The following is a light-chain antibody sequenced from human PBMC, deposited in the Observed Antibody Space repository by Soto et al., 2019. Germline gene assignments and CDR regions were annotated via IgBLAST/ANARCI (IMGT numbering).Light chain of an antibody. Sequence: EIVLTQSPGTLSVSPGERATLSCRASQSVSSNYLAWYQQKPGQAPRLLIYGASSRATGIPDRFSGSGSGTDFTLTISRLEPEDFAVYYCQRYGSSPYTFGQGTKLEI. CDR2: GAS. CDR3: QRYGSSPYT. V-gene: IGKV3-20*01. J-gene: IGKJ2*01. CDR1: QSVSSNY.